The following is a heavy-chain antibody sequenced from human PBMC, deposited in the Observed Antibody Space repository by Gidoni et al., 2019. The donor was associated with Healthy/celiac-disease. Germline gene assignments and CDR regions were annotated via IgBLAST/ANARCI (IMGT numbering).Heavy chain of an antibody. CDR2: IYTSGST. D-gene: IGHD6-19*01. Sequence: QVQLQESGPGLVKPSETLSLTCPVSGGSISRYYWSWIRQPAGKGLEWIGRIYTSGSTNYNPSLKSRVTMSVDTSKNQFSLKLSSVTAADTAVYYCARDCTSGCPYYYYYYGMDVWGQGTTVTVSS. J-gene: IGHJ6*02. V-gene: IGHV4-4*07. CDR1: GGSISRYY. CDR3: ARDCTSGCPYYYYYYGMDV.